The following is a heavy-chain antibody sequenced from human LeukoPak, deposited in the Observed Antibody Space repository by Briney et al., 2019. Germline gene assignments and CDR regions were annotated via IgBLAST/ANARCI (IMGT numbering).Heavy chain of an antibody. V-gene: IGHV4-4*07. CDR1: GGSISSYY. J-gene: IGHJ5*02. D-gene: IGHD6-13*01. Sequence: SETLSLTCTVSGGSISSYYWSWIRQPAGKGLEWIGRIYTSGSTNYNPSLKSRVTMSVDTSKNQFSLKLSSVTAADTAVYYCAREYSSSWSNWFDPWGQGTQVTVSS. CDR2: IYTSGST. CDR3: AREYSSSWSNWFDP.